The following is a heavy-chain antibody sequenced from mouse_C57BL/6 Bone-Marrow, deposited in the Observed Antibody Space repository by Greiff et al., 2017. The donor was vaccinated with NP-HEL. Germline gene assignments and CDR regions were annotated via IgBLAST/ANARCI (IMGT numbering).Heavy chain of an antibody. Sequence: EVQRVESEGGLVQPGSSMKLSCTASGFTFSDYYMAWVRQVPEKGLEWVANINYDGSSTYYLDSLKSRFIISRDNAKNILYLQMSSLKSEDTATYYCAAGYYDYDHAMDYWGQGTSVTVSS. V-gene: IGHV5-16*01. CDR2: INYDGSST. CDR3: AAGYYDYDHAMDY. CDR1: GFTFSDYY. D-gene: IGHD2-4*01. J-gene: IGHJ4*01.